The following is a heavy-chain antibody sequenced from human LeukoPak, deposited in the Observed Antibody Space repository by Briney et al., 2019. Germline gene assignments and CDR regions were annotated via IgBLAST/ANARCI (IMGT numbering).Heavy chain of an antibody. J-gene: IGHJ4*02. CDR1: GFSVSGDY. Sequence: GGSLRLSCAASGFSVSGDYMSWVRQAPGKGLEWVSVIYSGGSTYYADSVKGRFTISRDNSKNTLYLQMNSLRAEDTAVYYCARVFGWYYFDYWGQGTLVAVSS. V-gene: IGHV3-53*01. CDR3: ARVFGWYYFDY. D-gene: IGHD6-19*01. CDR2: IYSGGST.